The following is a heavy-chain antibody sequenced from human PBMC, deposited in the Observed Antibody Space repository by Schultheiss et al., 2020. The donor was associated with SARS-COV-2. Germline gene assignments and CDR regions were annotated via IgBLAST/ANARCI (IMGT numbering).Heavy chain of an antibody. V-gene: IGHV4-31*11. J-gene: IGHJ4*02. CDR3: ARSSLRGYDSSGYSKGLGYYFDY. CDR2: IYYSGST. CDR1: GGSFSGYY. Sequence: SETLSLTCAVYGGSFSGYYWSWIRQHPGKGLEWIGYIYYSGSTYYNPSLKSRVTISVDTSKKQFSLKLSSVTAADTAVYYCARSSLRGYDSSGYSKGLGYYFDYWGQGTLVTVSS. D-gene: IGHD3-22*01.